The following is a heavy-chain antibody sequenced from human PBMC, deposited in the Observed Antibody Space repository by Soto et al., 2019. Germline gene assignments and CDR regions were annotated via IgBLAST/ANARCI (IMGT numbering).Heavy chain of an antibody. V-gene: IGHV4-39*01. Sequence: SETLSLTCVVSGDSITSDRYFWGWIRQTPGKGLEWIGSIYYGGSRTHNPALKSRVTMSVDTSKNQFSLKLSPVTAADTAVYYCARRGSKCAYFTYCGQGALVTVSS. CDR1: GDSITSDRYF. D-gene: IGHD3-16*01. CDR2: IYYGGSR. J-gene: IGHJ4*02. CDR3: ARRGSKCAYFTY.